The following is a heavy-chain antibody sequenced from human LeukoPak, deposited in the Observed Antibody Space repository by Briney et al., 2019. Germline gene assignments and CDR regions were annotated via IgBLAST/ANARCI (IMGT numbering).Heavy chain of an antibody. CDR1: GFTFDDYA. J-gene: IGHJ6*02. CDR2: NSWNSDTI. D-gene: IGHD3-16*01. CDR3: AKDLYPRHDYYGMDV. V-gene: IGHV3-9*01. Sequence: PGGSLRLSCAASGFTFDDYAMHWVRQVPGKGLEWVSGNSWNSDTIDYEDSVKGRFTISRDNAKNSLYLQMNSLSAEDTALYYCAKDLYPRHDYYGMDVWGQGTTVTVSS.